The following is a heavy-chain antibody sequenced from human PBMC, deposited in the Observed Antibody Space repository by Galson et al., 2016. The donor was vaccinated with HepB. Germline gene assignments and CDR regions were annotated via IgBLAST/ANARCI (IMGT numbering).Heavy chain of an antibody. Sequence: SETLSLTCSVSGVSVNSDAFHWSWIRQSPGKGLEWIGEITRSGSSTYNPSLKSRVAMSLDTVRRQLSLTLTSVTAADTAVYYCARGWLSTIKVFLPPDVWGQGTTVTVS. V-gene: IGHV4-34*01. CDR2: ITRSGSS. CDR3: ARGWLSTIKVFLPPDV. J-gene: IGHJ6*02. D-gene: IGHD3-9*01. CDR1: GVSVNSDAFH.